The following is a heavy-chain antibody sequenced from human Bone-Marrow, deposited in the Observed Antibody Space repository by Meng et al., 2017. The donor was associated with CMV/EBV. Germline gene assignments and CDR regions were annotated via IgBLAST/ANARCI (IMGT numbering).Heavy chain of an antibody. CDR3: ARVEKWELLNYYGMDV. J-gene: IGHJ6*02. V-gene: IGHV1-2*02. CDR1: GYTFTGYY. D-gene: IGHD1-26*01. Sequence: ASVKVSCKASGYTFTGYYMHWVRQAPGQGLEWMGWINPNSGGTNYAQKFQGRVTMTRDTSISTAYMELSRLRSDDTAVYYCARVEKWELLNYYGMDVWGQGNTVPVSS. CDR2: INPNSGGT.